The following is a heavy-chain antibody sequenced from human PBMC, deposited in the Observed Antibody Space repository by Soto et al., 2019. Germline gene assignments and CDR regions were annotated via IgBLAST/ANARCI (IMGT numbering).Heavy chain of an antibody. CDR3: GRVIEGATRHTDFDS. J-gene: IGHJ5*01. D-gene: IGHD3-22*01. CDR1: GGSISSGGYY. Sequence: TLSLTCTVSGGSISSGGYYWSWIRQHPGKGLEWIGYIYYSGSTYYNPSLKSRVTISVDTSKNQFSLKLNSVTATDTAVYYCGRVIEGATRHTDFDSWGQGTLV. CDR2: IYYSGST. V-gene: IGHV4-31*03.